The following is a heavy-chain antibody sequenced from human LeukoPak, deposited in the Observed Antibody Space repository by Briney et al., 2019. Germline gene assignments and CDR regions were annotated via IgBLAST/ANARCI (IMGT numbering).Heavy chain of an antibody. CDR2: ISGGGGRT. Sequence: GGSLRLSCAASGFTLTNHAMSGVRPAPGKGLEWVSGISGGGGRTYYADSVKGRFPISRDSSINTLYLQMNDLRAEDTAVYYFDKDYGYYDCGSSVRGKNWFDPWGQGTLVTVSS. J-gene: IGHJ5*02. V-gene: IGHV3-23*01. CDR1: GFTLTNHA. D-gene: IGHD3-22*01. CDR3: DKDYGYYDCGSSVRGKNWFDP.